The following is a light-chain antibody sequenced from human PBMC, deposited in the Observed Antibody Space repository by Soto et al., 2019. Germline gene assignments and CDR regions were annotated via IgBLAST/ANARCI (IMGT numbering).Light chain of an antibody. CDR2: GAS. V-gene: IGKV3-20*01. CDR3: QQHGSSPWT. Sequence: EIVLTQSPGTLSLSPGERATLSCGTSQSVTNNYLAWYQQKPGQAPRLLIYGASSRATGIPDRFSGSGSGTDFPLTISRLEPEDFALYYCQQHGSSPWTFGQGTKVEIK. CDR1: QSVTNNY. J-gene: IGKJ1*01.